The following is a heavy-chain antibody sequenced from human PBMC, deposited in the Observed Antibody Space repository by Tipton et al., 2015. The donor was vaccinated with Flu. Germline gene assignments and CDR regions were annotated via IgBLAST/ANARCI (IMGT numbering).Heavy chain of an antibody. CDR2: IYSSDST. CDR3: ARKIGDY. J-gene: IGHJ4*02. Sequence: SLRLSCAASGFIVSSDYMSWVRQAPGKGLEWVSVIYSSDSTSYADSVRGRFTLSRDNAKNSLYLQMNGLRAEDTAVYYCARKIGDYWGQGTLVTVSS. V-gene: IGHV3-53*01. CDR1: GFIVSSDY.